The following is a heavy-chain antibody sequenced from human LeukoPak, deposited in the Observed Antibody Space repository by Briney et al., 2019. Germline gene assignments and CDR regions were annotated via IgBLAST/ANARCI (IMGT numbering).Heavy chain of an antibody. CDR3: TRDATYYLRYGYFDY. J-gene: IGHJ4*02. D-gene: IGHD2/OR15-2a*01. CDR2: INNVASHI. Sequence: GGSLRLSCAASGFTFSSYSMNWVRQAPGRGLEWVSSINNVASHIYYAGSVRGRFTISRDNAKNSVYLQMNSLRAEDTAVYYCTRDATYYLRYGYFDYWGQGTLVTVSS. V-gene: IGHV3-21*01. CDR1: GFTFSSYS.